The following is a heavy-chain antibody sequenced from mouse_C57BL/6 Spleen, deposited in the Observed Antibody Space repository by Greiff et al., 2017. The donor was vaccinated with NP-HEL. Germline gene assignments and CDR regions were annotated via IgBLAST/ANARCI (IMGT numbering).Heavy chain of an antibody. D-gene: IGHD3-1*01. J-gene: IGHJ2*01. CDR1: GFNIKDDY. CDR2: IDPENGDT. V-gene: IGHV14-4*01. Sequence: EVQLQQSGAELVRPGASVKLSCTASGFNIKDDYMHWVKQRPEQGLEWIGWIDPENGDTEYASKFQGKATITADTSSNTAYLQLSSLTSEDTAVYYCTTSGEYFDYWGQSTTLTVSS. CDR3: TTSGEYFDY.